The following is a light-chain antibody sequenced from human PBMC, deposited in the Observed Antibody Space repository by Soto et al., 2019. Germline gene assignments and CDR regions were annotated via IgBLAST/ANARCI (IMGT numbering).Light chain of an antibody. CDR1: QSVGSY. CDR3: QQSYSTPHT. V-gene: IGKV1-39*01. CDR2: AVS. Sequence: DLQMTQSPSSLSASVGDRVTITCRASQSVGSYLHWYQQKPGKAPKLLIYAVSSLHSGVPSRFSGGGSGTDFTLTISSLHPEDFATYYCQQSYSTPHTFGQGTKLEI. J-gene: IGKJ2*01.